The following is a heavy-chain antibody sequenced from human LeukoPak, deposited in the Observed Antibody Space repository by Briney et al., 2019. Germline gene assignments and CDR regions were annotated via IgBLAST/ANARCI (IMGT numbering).Heavy chain of an antibody. CDR3: AKDPFTMIVVVIFDY. CDR2: ISSSSSYI. J-gene: IGHJ4*02. CDR1: GFTFSSYS. D-gene: IGHD3-22*01. V-gene: IGHV3-21*04. Sequence: PGGSLRLSCAASGFTFSSYSMNWVRQAPGKGLEWVSSISSSSSYIYYADSVKGRFTISRDNSKNTLYLQMNSLRAEDTAVYYCAKDPFTMIVVVIFDYWGQGTLVTVSS.